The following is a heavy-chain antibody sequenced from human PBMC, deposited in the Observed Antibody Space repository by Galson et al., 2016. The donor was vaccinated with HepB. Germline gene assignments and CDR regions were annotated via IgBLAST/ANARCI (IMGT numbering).Heavy chain of an antibody. Sequence: TLSLTCTVSGGSISSGGYYWSWIRQHSGKGLEWIGYSYYSGSTYYNPSLQSRVTISVDTSKNQFSLKLSSVTAADTAVYYCARDREYYDSYGSSLGWYFDLWGRGTLVTVSS. V-gene: IGHV4-31*03. J-gene: IGHJ2*01. D-gene: IGHD3-22*01. CDR3: ARDREYYDSYGSSLGWYFDL. CDR1: GGSISSGGYY. CDR2: SYYSGST.